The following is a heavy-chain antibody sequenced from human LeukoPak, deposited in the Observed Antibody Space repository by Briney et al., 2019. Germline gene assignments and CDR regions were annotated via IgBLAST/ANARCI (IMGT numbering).Heavy chain of an antibody. CDR2: TCQRSKWYN. J-gene: IGHJ4*02. D-gene: IGHD2-15*01. CDR1: RDSVSSNSAA. Sequence: SQTLSLTCAISRDSVSSNSAAWNWIRQSPSRSLECLGRTCQRSKWYNDYALSVKSRITINPDTSKNQSSLQLNSVTPEDTAVYYCAREDCSGGSCYGGFDCWGQGTLVTVSS. V-gene: IGHV6-1*01. CDR3: AREDCSGGSCYGGFDC.